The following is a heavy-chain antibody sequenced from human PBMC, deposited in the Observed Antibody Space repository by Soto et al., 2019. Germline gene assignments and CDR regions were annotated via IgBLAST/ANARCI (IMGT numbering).Heavy chain of an antibody. J-gene: IGHJ4*02. V-gene: IGHV3-30*18. CDR1: GFTFSSYG. CDR2: ISKDGSNK. D-gene: IGHD1-1*01. CDR3: AKDRGSGNDWFHVFDY. Sequence: QVQLVESGGGVVQPGRSLRLSCAASGFTFSSYGMHWVRQAPGKGLEWVAVISKDGSNKYYADSVKGRFTISRDNSKSTRYLQMNSLRAEDTAVYHCAKDRGSGNDWFHVFDYWGKGIMVTVSS.